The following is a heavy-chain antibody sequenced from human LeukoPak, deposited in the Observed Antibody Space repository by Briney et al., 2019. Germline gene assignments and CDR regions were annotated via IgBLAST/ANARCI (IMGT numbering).Heavy chain of an antibody. V-gene: IGHV4-59*12. J-gene: IGHJ3*02. CDR1: GGSISSYY. Sequence: SETLSLTCTVSGGSISSYYWSWIRQPPGKGLEWIGYIYYSGTTNYNPSLKSRVTISVDTSKNQFSLKLSSVTAADTAVYYCARSTTVTGALDIWGQGTMVTVSS. CDR3: ARSTTVTGALDI. CDR2: IYYSGTT. D-gene: IGHD4-17*01.